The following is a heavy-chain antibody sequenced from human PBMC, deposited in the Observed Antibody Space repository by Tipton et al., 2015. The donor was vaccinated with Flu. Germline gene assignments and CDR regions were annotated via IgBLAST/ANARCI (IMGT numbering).Heavy chain of an antibody. CDR3: ARGPYNASGSLYDGGDYFDF. V-gene: IGHV4-4*07. CDR2: MHASGVT. CDR1: GGSISSYY. D-gene: IGHD3-10*01. J-gene: IGHJ4*02. Sequence: SLTCTVSGGSISSYYWSWIRQPAGKGLEWIGRMHASGVTNYNPSLKSRVSMSVDTSMDQFSLKLTSVTAADTALYYCARGPYNASGSLYDGGDYFDFWGRGTLVSVSS.